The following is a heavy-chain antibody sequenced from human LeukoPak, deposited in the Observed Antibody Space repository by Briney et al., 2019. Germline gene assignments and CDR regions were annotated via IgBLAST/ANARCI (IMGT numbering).Heavy chain of an antibody. CDR2: IFYSGGT. V-gene: IGHV4-59*01. CDR1: GGSMSTYY. CDR3: ARAGGSFILFDY. J-gene: IGHJ4*02. D-gene: IGHD1-26*01. Sequence: SETLSLTCTVSGGSMSTYYCSWIRQPPGKALEWIGYIFYSGGTTYNPSLKSRVTISVDTSKNQFSLKLSSVTAADTALYYCARAGGSFILFDYWGQGTLVTVSS.